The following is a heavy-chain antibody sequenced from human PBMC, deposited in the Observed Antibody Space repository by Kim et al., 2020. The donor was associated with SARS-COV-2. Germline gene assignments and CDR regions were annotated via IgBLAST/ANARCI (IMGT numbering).Heavy chain of an antibody. V-gene: IGHV3-53*01. J-gene: IGHJ4*01. CDR1: GLSVSRNY. Sequence: GGSLRLSCAASGLSVSRNYMTWVRQAPGKGLEWVSVIYSGGTTYYADSVEGRFSISRDNSKNTVYLQVNSLRAEATAGSYCARAVRNFYDSSGYTWDGFEFWGHGTLLTVSS. CDR2: IYSGGTT. CDR3: ARAVRNFYDSSGYTWDGFEF. D-gene: IGHD3-22*01.